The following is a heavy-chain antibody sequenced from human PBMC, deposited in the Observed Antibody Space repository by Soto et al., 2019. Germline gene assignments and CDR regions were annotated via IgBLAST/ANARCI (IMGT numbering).Heavy chain of an antibody. D-gene: IGHD3-10*01. Sequence: PGGSLRLSCEAFGFTVSTNYMSWVRQTPGKGLEWVSVFYSGGSTFYADSVKGRFTISRDNSRNTLYLQMRSLGAEDTAVYYCARGFPSMTYYGEYYFDYWGQGTLVTVSS. CDR1: GFTVSTNY. V-gene: IGHV3-53*01. J-gene: IGHJ4*02. CDR2: FYSGGST. CDR3: ARGFPSMTYYGEYYFDY.